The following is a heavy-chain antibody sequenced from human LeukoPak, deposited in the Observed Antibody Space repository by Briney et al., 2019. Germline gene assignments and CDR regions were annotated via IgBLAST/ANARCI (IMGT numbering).Heavy chain of an antibody. Sequence: SETLSLTCTVSGGSIRSYYWSWIRQPPGQGQERIGYIRYSCSTNYNPSLQSRVTISVDTSKNQFSLRLSSVTAADTAVYYCARGQKYRSGYTVTELGSGYFDYWGQGTLVTVSS. D-gene: IGHD5-18*01. CDR3: ARGQKYRSGYTVTELGSGYFDY. J-gene: IGHJ4*02. CDR2: IRYSCST. CDR1: GGSIRSYY. V-gene: IGHV4-59*01.